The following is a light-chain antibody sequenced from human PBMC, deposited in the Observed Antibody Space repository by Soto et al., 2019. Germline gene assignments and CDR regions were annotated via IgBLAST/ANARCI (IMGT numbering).Light chain of an antibody. CDR2: AAS. J-gene: IGKJ1*01. V-gene: IGKV1-6*01. CDR3: LLDFRYFWA. CDR1: QAIRTA. Sequence: AIQLTQSPSSLYASVGDRVTITCRASQAIRTALGWYQQKPGKVPKLLIYAASILQSGVPSRFSGSGSGTDFTLTISSLQPEDFATYYCLLDFRYFWAFGQRTKVEIK.